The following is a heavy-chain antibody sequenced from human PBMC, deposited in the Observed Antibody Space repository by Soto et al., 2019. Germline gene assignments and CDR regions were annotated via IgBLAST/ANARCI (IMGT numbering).Heavy chain of an antibody. V-gene: IGHV4-31*03. J-gene: IGHJ4*02. CDR3: ARAPRSYDILTGYSAYYFDY. CDR1: GGSISSGGYY. Sequence: QVQLQESGPGLVKPSQTLSLTCTVSGGSISSGGYYWSWIRQHPGKGLEWIGYIYYSGSTYYNPSLKSRVTISVDTSKNQFSLKLSAVTAADTAVYYCARAPRSYDILTGYSAYYFDYWGQGTLVTVSS. CDR2: IYYSGST. D-gene: IGHD3-9*01.